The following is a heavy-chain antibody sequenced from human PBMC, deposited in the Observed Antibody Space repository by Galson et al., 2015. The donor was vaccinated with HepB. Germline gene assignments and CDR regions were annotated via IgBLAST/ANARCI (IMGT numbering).Heavy chain of an antibody. J-gene: IGHJ5*02. CDR1: GFIFGHYN. CDR3: AKNGAIGSGWYIGGNWFDP. D-gene: IGHD6-19*01. V-gene: IGHV3-23*01. CDR2: ISGSGGST. Sequence: SLRLSCAASGFIFGHYNMNWVRQAPGKGLEWVSAISGSGGSTYYADSVKGRFTISRDNSKNTLYLQMNSLRAEDTAVYYCAKNGAIGSGWYIGGNWFDPWGQGTLVTVSS.